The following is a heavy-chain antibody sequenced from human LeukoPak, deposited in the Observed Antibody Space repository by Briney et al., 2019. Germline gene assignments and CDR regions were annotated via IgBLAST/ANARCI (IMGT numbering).Heavy chain of an antibody. D-gene: IGHD1-14*01. CDR1: GRSVNTNC. J-gene: IGHJ6*02. CDR3: ARATNVDYFYYYGMDV. Sequence: PSPSPSLTCTVAGRSVNTNCCGSTSHHPRDWLELSRYIYDTGMTYYRPPLNGRVTISIDRSKNQFSLKLSSVTAADRAMYYCARATNVDYFYYYGMDVWGQG. CDR2: IYDTGMT. V-gene: IGHV4-59*02.